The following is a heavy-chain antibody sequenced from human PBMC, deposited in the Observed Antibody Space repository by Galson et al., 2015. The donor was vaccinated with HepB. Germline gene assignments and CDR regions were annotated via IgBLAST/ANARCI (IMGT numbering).Heavy chain of an antibody. J-gene: IGHJ6*02. V-gene: IGHV3-15*01. CDR3: ANSYFGLDV. CDR1: GFTFSDAW. Sequence: SLRLSCAVSGFTFSDAWMTWVRQAPGKGLEWVGRIKSQTDGGTTDYAAAMKGRFTISRDDSKNTLYLQMNSLKTEDTAVYYCANSYFGLDVWGQGTPVTVAS. CDR2: IKSQTDGGTT.